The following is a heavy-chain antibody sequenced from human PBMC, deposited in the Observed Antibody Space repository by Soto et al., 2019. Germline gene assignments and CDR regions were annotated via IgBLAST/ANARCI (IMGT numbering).Heavy chain of an antibody. CDR1: GYTFTSYD. J-gene: IGHJ3*02. CDR3: ARGGTTVTPTYSNDAFDI. Sequence: GASVKVSCKASGYTFTSYDINWVRQATGQGLEWMGWMNPNSGNTGYAQKFQGRVTMTRDTSTSTVYMELSSLRSEDTAVYYCARGGTTVTPTYSNDAFDIWGQGTMVTVSS. D-gene: IGHD4-17*01. V-gene: IGHV1-8*01. CDR2: MNPNSGNT.